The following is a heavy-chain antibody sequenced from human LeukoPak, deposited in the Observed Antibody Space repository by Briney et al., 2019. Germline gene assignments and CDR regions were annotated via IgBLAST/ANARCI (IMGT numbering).Heavy chain of an antibody. CDR3: ARPGSGSGGYQYLDY. V-gene: IGHV4-39*01. Sequence: PSETLSLTCTVSSGSISSSSYYWGWIRQPPGKGLEWIGTIYYSGSTYYNPSLKSRVTISVDTSKNQFSLKLSSVTAADTAVYYCARPGSGSGGYQYLDYWGQGTLVTVSS. CDR1: SGSISSSSYY. J-gene: IGHJ4*02. CDR2: IYYSGST. D-gene: IGHD3-10*01.